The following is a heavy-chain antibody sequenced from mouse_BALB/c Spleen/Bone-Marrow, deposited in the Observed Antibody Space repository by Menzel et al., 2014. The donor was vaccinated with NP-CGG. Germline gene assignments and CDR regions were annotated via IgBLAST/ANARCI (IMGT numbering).Heavy chain of an antibody. CDR2: INPYNGAT. V-gene: IGHV1-31*01. CDR1: GYSFTGYY. J-gene: IGHJ3*01. Sequence: QLQQSGPELVKPGASVKISCKASGYSFTGYYMHWVKQSHVKSLEWIGRINPYNGATSYNQNFKDKASLTVDKSSSTAYMELHSLTSEDSAVYYCASYDGGFAYWGQGTLVTVSA. D-gene: IGHD2-12*01. CDR3: ASYDGGFAY.